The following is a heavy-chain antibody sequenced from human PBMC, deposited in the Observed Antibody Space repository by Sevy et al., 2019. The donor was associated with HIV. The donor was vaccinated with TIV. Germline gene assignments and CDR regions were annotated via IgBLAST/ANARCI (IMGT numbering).Heavy chain of an antibody. CDR1: GFTFSSYA. J-gene: IGHJ4*02. Sequence: GGSLRLSCAASGFTFSSYAMSWVRQAPGKGLEWVSAISGSGGSTNYADSVKGRFTISRDNSKNTLYLQMNSLRAEDTAVYYCAKDLRYGGKSYFDYWGQGTLVTVSS. CDR2: ISGSGGST. D-gene: IGHD4-17*01. V-gene: IGHV3-23*01. CDR3: AKDLRYGGKSYFDY.